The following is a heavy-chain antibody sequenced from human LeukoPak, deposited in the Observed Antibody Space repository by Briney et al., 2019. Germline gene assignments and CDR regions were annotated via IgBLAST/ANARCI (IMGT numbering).Heavy chain of an antibody. Sequence: TGGSLRLSCAASGFTFSIYAMSWVRQAPGKGLEWVSAISGSGGSTYYADSVKGRFTISRDNSKNTLYLQMNSLRAEDTAVYYCAKDLDCSSTSCYPDYWGQGTLVTVSS. V-gene: IGHV3-23*01. D-gene: IGHD2-2*01. CDR1: GFTFSIYA. CDR2: ISGSGGST. J-gene: IGHJ4*02. CDR3: AKDLDCSSTSCYPDY.